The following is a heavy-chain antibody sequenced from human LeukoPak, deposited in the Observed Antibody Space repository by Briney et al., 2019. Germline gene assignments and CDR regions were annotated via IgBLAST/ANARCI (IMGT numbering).Heavy chain of an antibody. D-gene: IGHD2-2*01. CDR2: IYTSGST. CDR3: ARTPLATRSNWFDP. CDR1: GDSISNYY. J-gene: IGHJ5*02. Sequence: SETLSLTCSVSGDSISNYYWSWIRQPAGKGLEWIGRIYTSGSTNYNPSLKSRVTISVDTSKNQFSLKLSSVTAADTAVYYCARTPLATRSNWFDPWGQGTLVTVSS. V-gene: IGHV4-4*07.